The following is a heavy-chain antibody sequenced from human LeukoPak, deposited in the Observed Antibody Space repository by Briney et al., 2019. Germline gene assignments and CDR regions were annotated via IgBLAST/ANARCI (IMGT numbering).Heavy chain of an antibody. V-gene: IGHV4-4*02. J-gene: IGHJ4*02. Sequence: SGTLSLTCAVSGGSISSSDWWSWVRQPPGKGLEWIGEIYHSGSTNYNPSLKSRVSILVDKSKNQFSLKLSSVTAADTAVYYCASAQVGAAVGIFDYWGQGTLVTVSS. CDR1: GGSISSSDW. CDR3: ASAQVGAAVGIFDY. D-gene: IGHD1-26*01. CDR2: IYHSGST.